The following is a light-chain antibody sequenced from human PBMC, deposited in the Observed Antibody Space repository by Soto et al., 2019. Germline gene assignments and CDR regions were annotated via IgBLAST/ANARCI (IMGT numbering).Light chain of an antibody. J-gene: IGKJ2*01. CDR3: QQYGSSPLVT. CDR1: QGVSSSC. V-gene: IGKV3-20*01. CDR2: GAS. Sequence: EIVLTQSPGTLSLSPGERATLSCRASQGVSSSCLAWYQQKPGQAPRLLIYGASIRATGIPDRFSGSGSGTDFTLTISRVEPEDFAVYYCQQYGSSPLVTFGQGTKLEIK.